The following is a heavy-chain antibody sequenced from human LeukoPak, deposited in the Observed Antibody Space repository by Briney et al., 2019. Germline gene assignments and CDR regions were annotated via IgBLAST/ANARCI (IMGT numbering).Heavy chain of an antibody. Sequence: VXQAXGQXXXWMGWMNPNSGNTGYAQKFQARVSMTRNTSISTAYMELSSLRSEDTAVYYCTRGLVVLSATSWAFDIWGHGTMVTVSS. CDR2: MNPNSGNT. CDR3: TRGLVVLSATSWAFDI. V-gene: IGHV1-8*01. J-gene: IGHJ3*02. D-gene: IGHD2-15*01.